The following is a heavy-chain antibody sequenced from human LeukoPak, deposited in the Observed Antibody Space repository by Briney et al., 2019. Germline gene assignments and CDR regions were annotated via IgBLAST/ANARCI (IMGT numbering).Heavy chain of an antibody. CDR3: AKPPPDSSSWLFDY. CDR2: ISANGGST. J-gene: IGHJ4*02. CDR1: GFTFSTYV. Sequence: GGSLRLSCAASGFTFSTYVMSWVRQAPGKGLKWVSTISANGGSTYYTDSVKGRFTSSRDNSKNTLYLQMNSLRAEDTAVYYCAKPPPDSSSWLFDYWGQGTLVTVSS. V-gene: IGHV3-23*01. D-gene: IGHD6-13*01.